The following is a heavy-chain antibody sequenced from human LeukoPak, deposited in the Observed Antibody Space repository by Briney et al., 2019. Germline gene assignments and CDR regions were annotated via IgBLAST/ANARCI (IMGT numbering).Heavy chain of an antibody. D-gene: IGHD5-24*01. V-gene: IGHV4-34*01. CDR3: ARRRGYNYGDDAFDI. CDR1: GGSFSGYY. Sequence: PSETLSLTCAVYGGSFSGYYWSWIRQPPGKGLEWIGEINHSGSTYYNPSLKSRVTISVDTSKNQFSLKLSSVTAADTAVYYCARRRGYNYGDDAFDIWGQGTMVTVSS. CDR2: INHSGST. J-gene: IGHJ3*02.